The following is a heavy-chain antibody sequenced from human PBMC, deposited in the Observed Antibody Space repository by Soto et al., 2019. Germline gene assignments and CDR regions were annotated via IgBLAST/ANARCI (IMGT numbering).Heavy chain of an antibody. CDR3: ARGNGDYWDYYYYMDV. CDR2: INPNSGGT. J-gene: IGHJ6*03. D-gene: IGHD4-17*01. V-gene: IGHV1-2*04. CDR1: GYTFTGYY. Sequence: ASVKVSCKASGYTFTGYYMHWVRQAPGQGLEWMGWINPNSGGTNYAQKFQGWVTMTRDTSISTAYMELSRLRSDDTAVYCCARGNGDYWDYYYYMDVWGKGTTVTVSS.